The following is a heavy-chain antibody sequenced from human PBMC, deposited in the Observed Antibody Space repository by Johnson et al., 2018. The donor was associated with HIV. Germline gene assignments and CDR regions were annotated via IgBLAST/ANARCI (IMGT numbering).Heavy chain of an antibody. CDR1: GFTFSSYW. V-gene: IGHV3-7*01. D-gene: IGHD2-15*01. CDR3: ARGGGGGGGYGGAFDI. Sequence: VQLVESGGGLVQPGGSLRLSCAASGFTFSSYWMSWVRQAPGKGLEWVANIKQDGSEKYYVDSVKGRFTISRDNAKNSLYLQMNSLRAEDTAVYYCARGGGGGGGYGGAFDIWGQGTMVTVSS. CDR2: IKQDGSEK. J-gene: IGHJ3*02.